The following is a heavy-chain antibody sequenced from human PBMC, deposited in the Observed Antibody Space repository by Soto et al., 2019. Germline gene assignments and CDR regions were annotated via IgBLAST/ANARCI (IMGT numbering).Heavy chain of an antibody. J-gene: IGHJ4*02. CDR3: ARGIWGSHRYFFDN. CDR1: GYRFSDYA. CDR2: INAGDGKT. D-gene: IGHD3-16*02. Sequence: QVSLVQSGSEVEKPGASVKVSCKASGYRFSDYAMQWVRQAPGQRPEWMGWINAGDGKTKYSQKFQGRVTFTRDTSASTAYMELRSLISEDTAVYYCARGIWGSHRYFFDNWGQGTLVTVSS. V-gene: IGHV1-3*01.